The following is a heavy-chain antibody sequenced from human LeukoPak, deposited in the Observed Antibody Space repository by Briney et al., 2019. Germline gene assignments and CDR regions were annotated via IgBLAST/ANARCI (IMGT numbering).Heavy chain of an antibody. V-gene: IGHV3-33*01. CDR3: ARPDGRGTQGVLDY. CDR2: IWYDGSNK. J-gene: IGHJ4*02. CDR1: GFTFSSYG. Sequence: GGSLRLSCAASGFTFSSYGIHWVRQAPGKGLEWVAVIWYDGSNKYYADSVKGRFTISRDNSKNTLYLQMNSLRAEDTAVYYCARPDGRGTQGVLDYWGQGNLVTVSS. D-gene: IGHD1-14*01.